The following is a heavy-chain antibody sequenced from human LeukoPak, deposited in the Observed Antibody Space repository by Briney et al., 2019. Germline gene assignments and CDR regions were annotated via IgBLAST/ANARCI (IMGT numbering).Heavy chain of an antibody. CDR1: GRTFSSYA. J-gene: IGHJ5*02. Sequence: GASVKVSCKASGRTFSSYAISWVRQAPGQGHEWKGGIMPIFGTANYAQKFQGRVTITTDESTSTAYMELSSLRSEDTAVYYCARQEYSSSFNWFDPWGQGTLVTVSS. CDR3: ARQEYSSSFNWFDP. CDR2: IMPIFGTA. D-gene: IGHD6-6*01. V-gene: IGHV1-69*05.